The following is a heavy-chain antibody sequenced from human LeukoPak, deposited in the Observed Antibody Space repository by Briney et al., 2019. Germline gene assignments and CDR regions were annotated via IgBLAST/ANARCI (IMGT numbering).Heavy chain of an antibody. CDR3: AKDRIVISFGDVSKH. D-gene: IGHD3-10*01. CDR2: ISHDESTK. CDR1: GFTFRTYG. J-gene: IGHJ1*01. Sequence: PGGSLRLSCAASGFTFRTYGMHWVRQAPGKGLEWVALISHDESTKHYADSVKGRFTISRDNSKNTLYLQMNNLRVEDTAVYYCAKDRIVISFGDVSKHWGQGTLVTVSS. V-gene: IGHV3-30*18.